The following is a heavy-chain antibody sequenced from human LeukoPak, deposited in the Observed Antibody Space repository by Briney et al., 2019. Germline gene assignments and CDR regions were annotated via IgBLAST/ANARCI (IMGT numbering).Heavy chain of an antibody. CDR2: ISGSGGST. CDR1: GFTFSSYA. J-gene: IGHJ4*02. V-gene: IGHV3-23*01. D-gene: IGHD1-26*01. CDR3: AKDQVRATDDY. Sequence: GGSLRLSCAASGFTFSSYAMSWVRQAPGKGLEWVSAISGSGGSTYYADSVKGGFTISRDNSKNTLYLQMNGLRAEDTAVYYCAKDQVRATDDYWGQGTLVTVSS.